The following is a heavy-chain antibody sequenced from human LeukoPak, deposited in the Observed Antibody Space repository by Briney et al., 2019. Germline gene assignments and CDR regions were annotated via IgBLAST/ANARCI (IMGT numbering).Heavy chain of an antibody. V-gene: IGHV3-23*01. Sequence: PGGSLRLSCAASGFIFSSYAMSWVRQAPGKGLEWVSTISGSGGSRYYADSVKGRFTISRDNAKNSLYLQMNSLRAEDTAVYYCARGLGYCSSTSCYTWYGMDVWGQGTTVTVSS. CDR2: ISGSGGSR. CDR3: ARGLGYCSSTSCYTWYGMDV. D-gene: IGHD2-2*02. J-gene: IGHJ6*02. CDR1: GFIFSSYA.